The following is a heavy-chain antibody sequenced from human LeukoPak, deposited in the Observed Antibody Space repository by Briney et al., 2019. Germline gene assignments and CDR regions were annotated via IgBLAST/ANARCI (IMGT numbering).Heavy chain of an antibody. J-gene: IGHJ6*02. Sequence: ASVTVSCKASGYTFTGYYMHWVRQAPGQGLEWMGWINPNSGGTNYAQEFQGRVTITRDTSISTAYMELSRLRSDDTAVYYCARDMYYDFWSGYYPGHGMDVWGQGTTVTVSS. V-gene: IGHV1-2*02. CDR3: ARDMYYDFWSGYYPGHGMDV. CDR2: INPNSGGT. CDR1: GYTFTGYY. D-gene: IGHD3-3*01.